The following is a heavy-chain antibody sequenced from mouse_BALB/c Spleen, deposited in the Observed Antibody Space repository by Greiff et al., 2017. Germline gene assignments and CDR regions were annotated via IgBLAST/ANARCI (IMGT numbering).Heavy chain of an antibody. CDR1: GFTFSSYA. CDR2: ISSGGST. V-gene: IGHV5-6-5*01. Sequence: EVMLVESGGGLVKPGGSLKLSCAASGFTFSSYAMSWVRQTPEKRLEWVASISSGGSTYYPDSVKGRFTISRDNARNILYLQMSSLRSEDTAMYYCARGLWDEAWFAYWGQGTLVTVSA. CDR3: ARGLWDEAWFAY. J-gene: IGHJ3*01. D-gene: IGHD4-1*01.